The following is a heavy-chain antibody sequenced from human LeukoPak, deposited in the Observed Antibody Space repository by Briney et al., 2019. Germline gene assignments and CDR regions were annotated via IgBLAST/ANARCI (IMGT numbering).Heavy chain of an antibody. D-gene: IGHD3-22*01. Sequence: ASVQVSCKASGYTFTSYYMHWVRQAPGQGLVWMGIINPSGGSTSYAQKFQGRVTMTRDTSTSTVYMELSSLRSEDTAVFYCARGYYDSSGSYCPDYWGQGTLVTVSS. J-gene: IGHJ4*02. CDR1: GYTFTSYY. CDR3: ARGYYDSSGSYCPDY. CDR2: INPSGGST. V-gene: IGHV1-46*01.